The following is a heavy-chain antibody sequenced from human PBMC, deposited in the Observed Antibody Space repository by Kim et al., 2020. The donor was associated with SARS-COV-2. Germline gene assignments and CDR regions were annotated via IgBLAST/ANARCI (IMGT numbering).Heavy chain of an antibody. J-gene: IGHJ4*02. CDR3: AKDHGARYDYVWWSYRPDDYFDY. D-gene: IGHD3-16*02. CDR2: ISGSGGST. CDR1: GFTFSSYA. Sequence: GGSLRLSCAASGFTFSSYAMSWVRQAPGKGLEWVSAISGSGGSTYYADSVKGRFTISRDNSKNTLYLQMNSLRAEDTAVYYCAKDHGARYDYVWWSYRPDDYFDYWGQGTLATVSS. V-gene: IGHV3-23*01.